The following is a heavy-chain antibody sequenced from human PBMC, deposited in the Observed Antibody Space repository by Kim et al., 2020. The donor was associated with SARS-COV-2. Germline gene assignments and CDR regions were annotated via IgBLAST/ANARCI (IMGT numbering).Heavy chain of an antibody. CDR2: INTNVGNA. CDR3: ARDVNVRGYSFGYSAY. Sequence: VKVSCKASGYTFTRYAIHWVRQAPGQGFEWVGWINTNVGNATYGQGFTGRFVFSLDTSVSTAYLQISSLKAEDTAVYYCARDVNVRGYSFGYSAYWGQ. CDR1: GYTFTRYA. J-gene: IGHJ4*02. V-gene: IGHV7-4-1*02. D-gene: IGHD5-18*01.